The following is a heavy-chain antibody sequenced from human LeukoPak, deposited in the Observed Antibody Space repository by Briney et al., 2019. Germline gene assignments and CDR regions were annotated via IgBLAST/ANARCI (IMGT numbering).Heavy chain of an antibody. Sequence: GGSLRLSCAASGFTFSSYWMSWVRQAPGKALEWVANLNQDGSEKYYVDSVKGRFTISRDNAKNSLYLQMNSLRAEDTAVYYCARMMVPGVSGQYYYYYMDVWGKGTTVTVSS. CDR2: LNQDGSEK. J-gene: IGHJ6*03. CDR3: ARMMVPGVSGQYYYYYMDV. V-gene: IGHV3-7*01. CDR1: GFTFSSYW. D-gene: IGHD3-10*01.